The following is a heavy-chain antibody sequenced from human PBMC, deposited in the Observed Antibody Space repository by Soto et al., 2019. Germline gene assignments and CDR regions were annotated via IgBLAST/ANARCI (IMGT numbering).Heavy chain of an antibody. CDR3: ARDFAGRGPFDT. CDR1: NVSISSSY. D-gene: IGHD1-26*01. V-gene: IGHV4-59*01. CDR2: VYYTGTI. Sequence: PSETLSLTCTVSNVSISSSYWNWLRQAPGKGLEWIGFVYYTGTIKYNPSLKSRVTISVDTSRNEFSLRLTSVTTADTAFYFCARDFAGRGPFDTWGPGTLVTVS. J-gene: IGHJ5*01.